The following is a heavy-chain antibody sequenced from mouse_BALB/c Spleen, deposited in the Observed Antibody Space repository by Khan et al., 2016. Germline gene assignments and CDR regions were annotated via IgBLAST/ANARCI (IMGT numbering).Heavy chain of an antibody. Sequence: EVQLVESGPGLVKPSQSLSLTCTVTGYSITSDYAWNWIRQFPGNKLEWMGYISYSGSTSYNPSLKSRISITRDTSKNQFFLQLNSVTTDDTATYYCARARYGNTWFAYWGQGTLVTVSA. D-gene: IGHD2-1*01. CDR3: ARARYGNTWFAY. V-gene: IGHV3-2*02. CDR1: GYSITSDYA. J-gene: IGHJ3*01. CDR2: ISYSGST.